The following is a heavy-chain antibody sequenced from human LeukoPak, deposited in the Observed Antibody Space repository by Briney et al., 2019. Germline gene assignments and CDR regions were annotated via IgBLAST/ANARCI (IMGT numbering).Heavy chain of an antibody. V-gene: IGHV4-39*01. Sequence: PSETLSLTCAVSGGSISSSSYCWGWIRQPPGKGLEWIENIYYSGSTYYNPSLKSRVTISVDTSKNQFSLKLSSVTAADTAVYYCARITGDGRDFDYWGQGTLVTVSS. D-gene: IGHD7-27*01. CDR1: GGSISSSSYC. CDR2: IYYSGST. CDR3: ARITGDGRDFDY. J-gene: IGHJ4*02.